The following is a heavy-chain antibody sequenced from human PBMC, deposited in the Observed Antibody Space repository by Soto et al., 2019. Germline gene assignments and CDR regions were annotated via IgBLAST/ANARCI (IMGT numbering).Heavy chain of an antibody. CDR3: ARGGAGEPPH. CDR2: IYDSGNT. CDR1: GGSINSGGYY. J-gene: IGHJ4*02. D-gene: IGHD3-10*01. Sequence: QVQLQESGPGLVKPSQTLSLTCTVSGGSINSGGYYWSWIRQHPGKGLEWIGYIYDSGNTYYSPSLKSRPPISVDTSKNQFSLRLTSVTAADTAVYYCARGGAGEPPHWGQGTLVIVSS. V-gene: IGHV4-31*03.